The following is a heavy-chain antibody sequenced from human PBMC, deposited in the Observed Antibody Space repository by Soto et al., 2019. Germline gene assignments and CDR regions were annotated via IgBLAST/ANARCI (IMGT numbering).Heavy chain of an antibody. CDR1: GGTFSTYT. D-gene: IGHD3-22*01. J-gene: IGHJ5*02. CDR2: IIPIIGII. Sequence: QVQLVQSGAEVKKPGSSVKVSCKASGGTFSTYTITWVRQAPGQGLEWMGRIIPIIGIINYAQKFQGRVTITADKFTGTAYRELTRLRSDDTAVYYCAGDPDSHYNDSHASSYPWGQGTLVTVSS. CDR3: AGDPDSHYNDSHASSYP. V-gene: IGHV1-69*08.